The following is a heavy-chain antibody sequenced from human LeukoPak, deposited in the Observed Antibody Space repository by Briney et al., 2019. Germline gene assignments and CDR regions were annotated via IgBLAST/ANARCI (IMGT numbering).Heavy chain of an antibody. CDR1: GFTVSSNY. J-gene: IGHJ6*03. V-gene: IGHV3-53*01. CDR3: ARDLGGSGCYPNYYYYMDV. D-gene: IGHD3-10*01. CDR2: IYSGGST. Sequence: GGSLRLSCAASGFTVSSNYMSWVRQAPGKGLEWVSVIYSGGSTYYADSVKGRFTISRDNSKNTLYLQMNSLRAEDTAVYYCARDLGGSGCYPNYYYYMDVWGKGTTVTVSS.